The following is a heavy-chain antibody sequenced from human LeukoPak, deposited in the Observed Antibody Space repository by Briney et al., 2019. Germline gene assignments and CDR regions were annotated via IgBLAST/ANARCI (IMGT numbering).Heavy chain of an antibody. CDR3: AKDRGPKRGVPAAHFDY. Sequence: PWGSLRLSCAASGFTFSSYGMHWVRQAPGKGLEWVAFIRYDGSNKYYADSVKGRFTISRDNSKNTLYLQMNSLRAEDTAVYYCAKDRGPKRGVPAAHFDYWGQGTLVTVSS. V-gene: IGHV3-30*02. CDR1: GFTFSSYG. D-gene: IGHD2-2*01. CDR2: IRYDGSNK. J-gene: IGHJ4*02.